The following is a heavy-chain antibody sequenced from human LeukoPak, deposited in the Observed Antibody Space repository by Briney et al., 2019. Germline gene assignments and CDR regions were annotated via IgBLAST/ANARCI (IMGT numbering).Heavy chain of an antibody. CDR3: ARGRAFDI. CDR1: GYTFTAYY. CDR2: INPYSGDT. Sequence: ASVKVSCKASGYTFTAYYMHWLRQAPGQGFEWMGWINPYSGDTNSAQSFQGRVTMTRDTSISTAYMEVSSLRSEDTAVYYCARGRAFDIWGQGTMVTVSS. J-gene: IGHJ3*02. V-gene: IGHV1-2*02.